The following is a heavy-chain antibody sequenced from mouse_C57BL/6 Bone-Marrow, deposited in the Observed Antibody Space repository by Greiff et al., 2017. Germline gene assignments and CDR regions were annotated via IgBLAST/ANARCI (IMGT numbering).Heavy chain of an antibody. CDR2: IYPRSGNT. CDR1: GYTFTSYG. D-gene: IGHD2-2*01. V-gene: IGHV1-81*01. CDR3: ARWGLRRPCAMDY. J-gene: IGHJ4*01. Sequence: QVQLQQSGAELARPGASVKMSCKASGYTFTSYGISWVKQRTGQGLEWIGEIYPRSGNTYYNEKFKGKATLTADKSSITAYMELRSRTSEYSAVYFCARWGLRRPCAMDYWGQGTSVTVSS.